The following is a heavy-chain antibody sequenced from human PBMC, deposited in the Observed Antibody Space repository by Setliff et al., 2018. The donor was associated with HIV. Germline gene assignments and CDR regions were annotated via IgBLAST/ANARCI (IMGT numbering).Heavy chain of an antibody. J-gene: IGHJ6*03. Sequence: KPSETLSLTCTVSGDSISSSNYYWGWIRQSPGKGLEWIGSVYYNGRTYYSPSLKSRATIAIDTSKNQFSLKLTSVTAADTAVYYCASQVVFWSGYYATPVYMGVWDRGTTVTVS. V-gene: IGHV4-39*07. CDR1: GDSISSSNYY. CDR2: VYYNGRT. CDR3: ASQVVFWSGYYATPVYMGV. D-gene: IGHD3-3*01.